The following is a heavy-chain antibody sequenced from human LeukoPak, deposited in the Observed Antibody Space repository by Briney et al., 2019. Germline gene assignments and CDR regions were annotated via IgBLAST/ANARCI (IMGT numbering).Heavy chain of an antibody. J-gene: IGHJ3*02. CDR3: ARDVADSNDAFDI. D-gene: IGHD2-15*01. CDR1: GYTFIERY. Sequence: ASVKVSCKASGYTFIERYIHWVRQAPGQGLEWMGRINPRSGGTDYAQKFQGRVTMTRDTSISTAYMDLSRLRSNDTAVYYCARDVADSNDAFDIWGQGTMVTVSS. CDR2: INPRSGGT. V-gene: IGHV1-2*06.